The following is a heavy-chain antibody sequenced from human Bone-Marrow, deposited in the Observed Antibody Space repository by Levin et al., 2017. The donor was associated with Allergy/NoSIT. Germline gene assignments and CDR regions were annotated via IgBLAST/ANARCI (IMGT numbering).Heavy chain of an antibody. CDR3: TFPGGYCTSTKCQPIDLDY. V-gene: IGHV5-51*01. CDR1: GYSFTNYW. J-gene: IGHJ4*02. CDR2: IYPGDSHT. Sequence: GGSLRLSCKGFGYSFTNYWIGWVRQMPGKGLEWMGIIYPGDSHTRYSPSFQGQVTISADNSISTVYLQWSSLKASDTAMYYCTFPGGYCTSTKCQPIDLDYWGQGTLVTVSS. D-gene: IGHD2-2*01.